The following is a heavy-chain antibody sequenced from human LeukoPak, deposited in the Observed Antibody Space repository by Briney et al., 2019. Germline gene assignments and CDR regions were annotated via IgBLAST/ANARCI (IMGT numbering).Heavy chain of an antibody. CDR2: ISSSSSYI. Sequence: AGGSLRLSCAASGFTFSSYSMNWVRQAPGKGLEWVSSISSSSSYIYYADSVKGRFTISRDNAKNSLYLQMNSLRAEDTAVYYCASEKRGCSSTSCELNWFDPWGQGTPVTVSS. J-gene: IGHJ5*02. D-gene: IGHD2-2*01. CDR1: GFTFSSYS. V-gene: IGHV3-21*01. CDR3: ASEKRGCSSTSCELNWFDP.